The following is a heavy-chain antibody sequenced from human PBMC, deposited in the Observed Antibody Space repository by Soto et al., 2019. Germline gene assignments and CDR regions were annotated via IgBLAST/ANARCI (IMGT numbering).Heavy chain of an antibody. J-gene: IGHJ6*02. V-gene: IGHV1-69*12. Sequence: QVQVEQSGAEVKKPGSSVKVSCKASGGTFSTAAISWVRQAPGQGLEWMGGIMPIFRTADYAQKFQGRVTITADESTTTAYLELRSLRSEDTAAYYCARDKDRPQLGGNYYYIMDVWGQWNTVTVSS. CDR1: GGTFSTAA. D-gene: IGHD3-3*02. CDR2: IMPIFRTA. CDR3: ARDKDRPQLGGNYYYIMDV.